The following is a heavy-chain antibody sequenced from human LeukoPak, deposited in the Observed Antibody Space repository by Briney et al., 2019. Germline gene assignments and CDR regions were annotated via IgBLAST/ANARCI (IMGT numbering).Heavy chain of an antibody. V-gene: IGHV1-69*05. Sequence: SVKVSCKASGGTFSSYAISWVRQAPGQGLEWMGRIIPIFGTANYAQTFQGRVTITTDESTSTAYMELSSLRSEDTAVYYCAREKDDYVWGSYLWVYWGQGTLVTVSS. CDR3: AREKDDYVWGSYLWVY. J-gene: IGHJ4*02. CDR1: GGTFSSYA. CDR2: IIPIFGTA. D-gene: IGHD3-16*02.